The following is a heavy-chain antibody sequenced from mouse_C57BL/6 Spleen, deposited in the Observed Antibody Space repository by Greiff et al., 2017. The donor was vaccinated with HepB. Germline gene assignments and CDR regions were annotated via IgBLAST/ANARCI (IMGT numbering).Heavy chain of an antibody. Sequence: EVQLVESGGGLVKPGGSLKLSCAASGFTFSDYGMHWVRQAPEKGLEWVAYISSGSSTIYYADTVKGRFTISRDNAKNTLFLQMTSLRSEDTAMYYCARSYGSRFFYAMDYWGQGTSVTVSP. D-gene: IGHD1-1*01. CDR2: ISSGSSTI. J-gene: IGHJ4*01. CDR3: ARSYGSRFFYAMDY. V-gene: IGHV5-17*01. CDR1: GFTFSDYG.